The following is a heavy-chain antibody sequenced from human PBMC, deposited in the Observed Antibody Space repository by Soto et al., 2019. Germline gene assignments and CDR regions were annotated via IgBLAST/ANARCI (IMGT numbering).Heavy chain of an antibody. Sequence: VASVKVSCKASGYTFASHAMHWVRQAPGQRPEWMGWIIAGNGHTEYSQKFQGRVTITSDTSATTAYMELSSLTSEDTAVYYCARAFGTEEFDYWGQGSLVTVSS. CDR3: ARAFGTEEFDY. V-gene: IGHV1-3*01. J-gene: IGHJ4*02. CDR2: IIAGNGHT. D-gene: IGHD1-1*01. CDR1: GYTFASHA.